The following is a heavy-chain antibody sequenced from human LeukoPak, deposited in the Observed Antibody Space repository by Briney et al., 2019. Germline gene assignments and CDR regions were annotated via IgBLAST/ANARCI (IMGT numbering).Heavy chain of an antibody. Sequence: GGSLRLSCAASGFTFSSYGMHWVRQAPGKGLEWVAFIRYDGSNKYYADSVKGRFTISRDNSKNTLYLQMNSLRAEDTAVYYCAKDTTFVDYYGSGSYFDYWGQGTLVTVSS. J-gene: IGHJ4*02. CDR2: IRYDGSNK. D-gene: IGHD3-10*01. CDR1: GFTFSSYG. CDR3: AKDTTFVDYYGSGSYFDY. V-gene: IGHV3-30*02.